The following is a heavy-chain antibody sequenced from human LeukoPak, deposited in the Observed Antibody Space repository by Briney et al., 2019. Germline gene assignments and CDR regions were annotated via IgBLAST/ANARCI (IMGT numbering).Heavy chain of an antibody. CDR2: IKQDGSEK. V-gene: IGHV3-7*04. Sequence: GGSLRLSCAASGFTFSSYSMNWVRQAPGKGLEWVANIKQDGSEKYYVDSVKGRFTISRDNAKNSLYLQMNSLRAEDTAVYYCARGDGRQDAFDIWGQGTMVTVSS. CDR1: GFTFSSYS. CDR3: ARGDGRQDAFDI. J-gene: IGHJ3*02.